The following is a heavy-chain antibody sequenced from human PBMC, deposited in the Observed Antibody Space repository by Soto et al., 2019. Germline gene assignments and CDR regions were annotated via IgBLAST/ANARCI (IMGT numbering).Heavy chain of an antibody. Sequence: QLQLQESGPGLVKPSETLSLTCTVSGGSISSSSYYWGWIRQPPGKGLEWIGSMFYSGSTYYNPSLDMRVTRCLDASTRQFSLKRSSVTAADTAVYYCTCIFSGGYGYGFYYYGMDVWGQGTTGTVSS. V-gene: IGHV4-39*01. CDR2: MFYSGST. J-gene: IGHJ6*02. CDR1: GGSISSSSYY. CDR3: TCIFSGGYGYGFYYYGMDV. D-gene: IGHD5-18*01.